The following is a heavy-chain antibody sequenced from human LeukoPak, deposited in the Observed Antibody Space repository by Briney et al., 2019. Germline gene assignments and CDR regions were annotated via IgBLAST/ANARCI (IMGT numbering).Heavy chain of an antibody. CDR3: AKDFLCLTDIVVVPAATDY. Sequence: GGSLRLSCAASGFTFSSYAMSWVRQAPGKGLEWVSAISGSGGSTYYADSVKGRFTISRDNSRNTLYLQMNSLRAEDTAVYYCAKDFLCLTDIVVVPAATDYWGQGTLVTVSS. CDR2: ISGSGGST. J-gene: IGHJ4*02. D-gene: IGHD2-2*01. CDR1: GFTFSSYA. V-gene: IGHV3-23*01.